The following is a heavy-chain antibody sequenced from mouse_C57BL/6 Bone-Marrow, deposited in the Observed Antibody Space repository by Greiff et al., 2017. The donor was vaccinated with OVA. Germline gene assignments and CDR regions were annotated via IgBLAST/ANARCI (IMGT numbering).Heavy chain of an antibody. CDR1: GFTFSNYW. CDR2: IRLKSDNYAT. Sequence: EVQRVESGGGLVQPGGSMKLSCVASGFTFSNYWMNWVRQSPEKGLEWVAQIRLKSDNYATHYAESVKGRFTISRDDSKSSVYLQMNNLRAEDTGIYYCTVDYSIYFDYWGQGTTLTVSS. V-gene: IGHV6-3*01. D-gene: IGHD2-5*01. J-gene: IGHJ2*01. CDR3: TVDYSIYFDY.